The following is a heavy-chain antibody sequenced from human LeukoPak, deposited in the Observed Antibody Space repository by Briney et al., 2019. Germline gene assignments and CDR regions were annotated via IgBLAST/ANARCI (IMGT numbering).Heavy chain of an antibody. CDR3: ARDLVWFGEPKGYYNYMDV. J-gene: IGHJ6*03. Sequence: PGGSLRLSCAASGFTVSSNYMSWVRQAPGKGLEWVSVIYSGGSTYYADSVKGRFTISRDNAKNSLYLQMNTLRAEDTAVYYCARDLVWFGEPKGYYNYMDVWGKGTTVTVSS. CDR1: GFTVSSNY. D-gene: IGHD3-10*01. V-gene: IGHV3-53*01. CDR2: IYSGGST.